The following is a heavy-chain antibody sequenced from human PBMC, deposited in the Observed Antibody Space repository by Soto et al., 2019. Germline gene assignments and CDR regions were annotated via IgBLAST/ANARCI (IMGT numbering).Heavy chain of an antibody. Sequence: SETLSLTCTVSGGSISSYYWSWIRQPAGRGLEWIGRIYTSGSTNYNPSLRSRVAISVDRSNNQVSLRMTSVTAADTAIYYCARGDTRLGELSHDYWGQGTLVTVSS. CDR3: ARGDTRLGELSHDY. D-gene: IGHD3-16*02. CDR1: GGSISSYY. J-gene: IGHJ4*02. CDR2: IYTSGST. V-gene: IGHV4-4*07.